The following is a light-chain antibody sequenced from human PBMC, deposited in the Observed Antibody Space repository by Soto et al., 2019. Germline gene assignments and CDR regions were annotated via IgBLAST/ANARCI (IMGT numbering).Light chain of an antibody. CDR2: AAS. CDR1: QSINTY. V-gene: IGKV1-39*01. CDR3: QQSYSTLIT. J-gene: IGKJ5*01. Sequence: DIQMTQSPSSLSASVGDRVTITCRTSQSINTYVNWYQQKPGKAPKLLSYAASSLQSWVQSRCSGRGSGTDCTLNISSLKPEDVATYYCQQSYSTLITVGQGTRLEIK.